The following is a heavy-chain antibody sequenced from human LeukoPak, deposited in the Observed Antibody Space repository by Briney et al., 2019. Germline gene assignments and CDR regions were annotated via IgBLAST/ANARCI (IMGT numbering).Heavy chain of an antibody. Sequence: GASVKVSCKASGYTFTGYYMHWVRQAPGQGLEWMGIINPSGGSTSYAQKFQGRVTMTRDMSTSTVYMELSSLRSEDTAVYYCARVLTSPPNTVTVFDYWGQGTLVTVSS. CDR1: GYTFTGYY. J-gene: IGHJ4*02. D-gene: IGHD4-17*01. V-gene: IGHV1-46*01. CDR3: ARVLTSPPNTVTVFDY. CDR2: INPSGGST.